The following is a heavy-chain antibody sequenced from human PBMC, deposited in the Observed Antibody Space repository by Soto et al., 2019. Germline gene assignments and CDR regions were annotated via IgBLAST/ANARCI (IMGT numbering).Heavy chain of an antibody. CDR3: AKDTYYHDSSGYYVFEY. V-gene: IGHV3-30*18. Sequence: GGSLRLSCAASGFTFSSYGMHWVRQAPGKGLEWVAVISYDGSNKYYADSVKGRFTISRDNSKNTVYLQVNSLRAEDTAVYYCAKDTYYHDSSGYYVFEYWGQGTLVTVSS. CDR1: GFTFSSYG. J-gene: IGHJ4*02. D-gene: IGHD3-22*01. CDR2: ISYDGSNK.